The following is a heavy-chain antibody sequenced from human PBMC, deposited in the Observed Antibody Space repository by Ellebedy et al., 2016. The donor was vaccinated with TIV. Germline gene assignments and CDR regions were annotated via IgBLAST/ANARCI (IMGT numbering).Heavy chain of an antibody. J-gene: IGHJ6*02. CDR1: GDSVSSNSAG. CDR2: TYYRSKWYN. V-gene: IGHV6-1*01. CDR3: ARRSSRNVMDV. D-gene: IGHD6-13*01. Sequence: MPSETLSLTCAISGDSVSSNSAGWNWIRQSPSRGLEWLGRTYYRSKWYNDYAVSVKSRITINPDTSKNQFSLQLNSVTLEDTAVYYCARRSSRNVMDVWGQGTTVTVSS.